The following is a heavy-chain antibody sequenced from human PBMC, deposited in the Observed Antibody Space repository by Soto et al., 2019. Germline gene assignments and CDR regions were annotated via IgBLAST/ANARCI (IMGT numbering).Heavy chain of an antibody. J-gene: IGHJ6*03. V-gene: IGHV1-58*01. CDR1: GFTFTSSA. CDR2: IVVGSGNT. Sequence: ASVKVSCKASGFTFTSSAVQWVRQARGQRLEWIGWIVVGSGNTNYAQKFQGRVTITADKSTSTAYMELSSLRSEDTAVYYCAREKLTHYYYYYMDVWGKGTTVTVSS. CDR3: AREKLTHYYYYYMDV. D-gene: IGHD1-7*01.